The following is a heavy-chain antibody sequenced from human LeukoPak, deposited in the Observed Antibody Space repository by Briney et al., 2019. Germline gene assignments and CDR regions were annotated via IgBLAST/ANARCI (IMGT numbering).Heavy chain of an antibody. J-gene: IGHJ1*01. CDR2: IYSGGST. CDR1: GLSVSRNY. CDR3: ATSLKEGWGSEYF. Sequence: GGSLRLSCAASGLSVSRNYMNWVRQAPGKGLEWVSIIYSGGSTSYADSVRGRFTVSRDTSKNTLYLQMNGLRADDTAVYYCATSLKEGWGSEYF. D-gene: IGHD6-19*01. V-gene: IGHV3-53*01.